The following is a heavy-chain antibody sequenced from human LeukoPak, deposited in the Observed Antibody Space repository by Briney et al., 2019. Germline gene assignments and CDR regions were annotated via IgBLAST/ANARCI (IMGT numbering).Heavy chain of an antibody. CDR1: GYSFTGHY. CDR3: ASSTERYRVAPIWRNFYYYMDV. D-gene: IGHD5-12*01. CDR2: INPNSGGT. V-gene: IGHV1-2*02. Sequence: GASVKVSCKASGYSFTGHYMHWVRQAPGQGLEWMGWINPNSGGTNYAQKFQGRVTMTRDTSISTAYMELRRLRSDDTAVYFCASSTERYRVAPIWRNFYYYMDVWGKGTTVTISS. J-gene: IGHJ6*03.